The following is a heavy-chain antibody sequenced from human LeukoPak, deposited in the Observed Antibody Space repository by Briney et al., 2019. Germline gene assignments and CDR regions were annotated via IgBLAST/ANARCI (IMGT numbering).Heavy chain of an antibody. J-gene: IGHJ4*02. Sequence: SETLSLTCAVYGGSFSGYYWSWIRQPPGKGLEWIGEINHSGSTNYNPSLKSRVTISVDTSKNQFSLKLSFVTAADTAVYYCARDTFQPGLIDSWGQGTLVTVSS. CDR3: ARDTFQPGLIDS. V-gene: IGHV4-34*01. CDR2: INHSGST. CDR1: GGSFSGYY. D-gene: IGHD2-2*01.